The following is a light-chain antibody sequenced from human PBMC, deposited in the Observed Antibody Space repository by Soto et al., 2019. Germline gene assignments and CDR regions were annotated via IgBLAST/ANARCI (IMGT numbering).Light chain of an antibody. Sequence: EIGMTQSPATLSVSPGERATLSCRASQSVSSYLAWYQQKPGQAPRLLIYGASDRATGIPDRFSGSGSGTDFTLTISRLEPEDFAVYYCQQCGSSPTFGQGTKVDIK. CDR3: QQCGSSPT. V-gene: IGKV3-20*01. CDR1: QSVSSY. J-gene: IGKJ1*01. CDR2: GAS.